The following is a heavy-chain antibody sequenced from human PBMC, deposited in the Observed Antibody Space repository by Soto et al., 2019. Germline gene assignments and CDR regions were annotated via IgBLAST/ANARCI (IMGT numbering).Heavy chain of an antibody. J-gene: IGHJ4*02. CDR3: VRGRTRSIFGGINVAYYFDY. D-gene: IGHD3-16*02. CDR1: GDSISSYY. V-gene: IGHV4-59*01. CDR2: IYYSGST. Sequence: SETLSLTCTVSGDSISSYYWTWIRQPPGKGLEWIGHIYYSGSTNYNPSLNSRVTISVDTSKNQFSLRLSSVTAADTAVYYCVRGRTRSIFGGINVAYYFDYWGQGTLVTVSS.